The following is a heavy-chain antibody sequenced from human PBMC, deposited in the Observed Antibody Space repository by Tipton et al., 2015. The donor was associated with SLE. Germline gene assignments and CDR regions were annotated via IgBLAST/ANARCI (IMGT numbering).Heavy chain of an antibody. Sequence: TLSLTCTVSGGSISSLYCNWIRQPPGKGLEWIGHIDSSGNTHYNPSLKSRVAISVDTSKNQFSLKLGSVTAADTAGYYCAYYGFWSGRDYWGQGTLVTVSS. J-gene: IGHJ4*02. CDR1: GGSISSLY. CDR3: AYYGFWSGRDY. V-gene: IGHV4-59*11. CDR2: IDSSGNT. D-gene: IGHD3-3*01.